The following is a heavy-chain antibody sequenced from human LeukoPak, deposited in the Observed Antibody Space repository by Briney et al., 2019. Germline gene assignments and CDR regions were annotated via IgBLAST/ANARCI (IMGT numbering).Heavy chain of an antibody. V-gene: IGHV1-69*04. D-gene: IGHD3-22*01. CDR3: ASPSHYYDSSGYYPFDY. CDR1: GGTFSSYA. J-gene: IGHJ4*02. CDR2: IIPILGIA. Sequence: SVKVSCKASGGTFSSYAISWVRQAPGQGLEWMGRIIPILGIANYAQKFQARVTITADKSTSTAYMELSSLRSEDTAVYYCASPSHYYDSSGYYPFDYWGQGTLVTVSS.